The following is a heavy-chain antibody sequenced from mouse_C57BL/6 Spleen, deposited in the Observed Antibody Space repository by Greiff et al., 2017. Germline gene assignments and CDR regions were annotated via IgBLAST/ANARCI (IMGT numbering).Heavy chain of an antibody. V-gene: IGHV1-26*01. CDR2: INPNNGGT. Sequence: EVQLQQSGPELVKPGASVKISCKASGYTFTDYYMNWVKQSHGKSLEWIGDINPNNGGTSYNQKFKGKATLTVDKSSSTAYMELRSLTSEDSAVYYCANIYNGNYDYFDYWGQGTTLTVSS. J-gene: IGHJ2*01. D-gene: IGHD2-1*01. CDR1: GYTFTDYY. CDR3: ANIYNGNYDYFDY.